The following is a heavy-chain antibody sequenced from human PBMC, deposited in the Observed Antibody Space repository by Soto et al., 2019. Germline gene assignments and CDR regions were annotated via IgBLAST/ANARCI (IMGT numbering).Heavy chain of an antibody. J-gene: IGHJ5*02. V-gene: IGHV4-59*01. D-gene: IGHD6-25*01. Sequence: SETLSLTCTVSGGSISSYYWILIRQPPGKGLEWIGYIYYSGSTNYNPSLKSRVTISVDTSKNQFSLKLSSVTAADTAVYYCARPHGGSSGWDNWFDPWGQGTLVTSPQ. CDR3: ARPHGGSSGWDNWFDP. CDR2: IYYSGST. CDR1: GGSISSYY.